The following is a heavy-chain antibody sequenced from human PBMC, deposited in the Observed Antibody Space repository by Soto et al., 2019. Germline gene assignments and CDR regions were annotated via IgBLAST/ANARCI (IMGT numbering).Heavy chain of an antibody. CDR3: ARDLPHLIDAFDI. V-gene: IGHV3-53*01. CDR1: GFTVSSNY. CDR2: IYTDDST. J-gene: IGHJ3*02. Sequence: GGSLRLSCAASGFTVSSNYMSWVRQAPGKGLEWLSVIYTDDSTYYADSVKGRFTISRDNAKNSLYLQMNSLRAEDTAVYYCARDLPHLIDAFDIWGQGTMVTVSS.